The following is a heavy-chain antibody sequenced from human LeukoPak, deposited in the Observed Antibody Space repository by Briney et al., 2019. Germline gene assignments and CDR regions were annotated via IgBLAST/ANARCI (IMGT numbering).Heavy chain of an antibody. CDR2: IGDSGGST. CDR3: GKDQSSQWLVAPADY. V-gene: IGHV3-23*01. CDR1: GFTFSRYG. Sequence: PGGSLRLSCAASGFTFSRYGMSWVRQAPGKGLEWVSGIGDSGGSTYYTDSVKGRFTISRDNSKNTLYLQMNSLTAEDTAVYYCGKDQSSQWLVAPADYWGQGILVTVSS. D-gene: IGHD6-19*01. J-gene: IGHJ4*02.